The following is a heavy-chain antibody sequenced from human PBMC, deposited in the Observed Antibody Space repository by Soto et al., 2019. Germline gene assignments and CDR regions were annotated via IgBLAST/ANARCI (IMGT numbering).Heavy chain of an antibody. CDR1: GFTLSNYA. CDR2: ISSDSRYI. D-gene: IGHD3-22*01. V-gene: IGHV3-21*01. CDR3: ARVLTMVVVVIDGYWFDP. J-gene: IGHJ5*02. Sequence: GGSLRLSCAASGFTLSNYAVNWVRQAPGKGLEWVSYISSDSRYIYHGDSGKGRFTISRDNARNSVYLQMNSLRDEDTAVYYCARVLTMVVVVIDGYWFDPWGQGTLVTVSS.